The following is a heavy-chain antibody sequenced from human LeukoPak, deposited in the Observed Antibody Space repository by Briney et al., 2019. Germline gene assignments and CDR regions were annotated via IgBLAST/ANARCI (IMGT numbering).Heavy chain of an antibody. CDR3: ARDPTTVTKGFDI. CDR2: ISYSGST. D-gene: IGHD4-17*01. V-gene: IGHV4-61*08. CDR1: GGSISSGGYS. Sequence: SQTLSLTCAVSGGSISSGGYSWTWIRQPPGKGLEWIGYISYSGSTNYNPSLKSRVAISVDTSKKQFSLKMNSVTAADTAVYYCARDPTTVTKGFDIWGQGTLVTVSS. J-gene: IGHJ3*02.